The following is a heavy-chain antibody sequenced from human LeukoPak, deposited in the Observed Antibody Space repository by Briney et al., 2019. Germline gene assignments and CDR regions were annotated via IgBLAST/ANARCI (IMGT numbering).Heavy chain of an antibody. CDR1: GYTLTELS. CDR3: ATDQSDGGSYFNYGMDV. D-gene: IGHD1-26*01. V-gene: IGHV1-24*01. CDR2: FDPEDGET. J-gene: IGHJ6*02. Sequence: ASVKVSCKVSGYTLTELSMHWVRQAPGKGLEWMGGFDPEDGETIYAQKFQGRVTMTEDTSTDTAYMELSSLRSEDTAVYYCATDQSDGGSYFNYGMDVWGQGTTVTVSS.